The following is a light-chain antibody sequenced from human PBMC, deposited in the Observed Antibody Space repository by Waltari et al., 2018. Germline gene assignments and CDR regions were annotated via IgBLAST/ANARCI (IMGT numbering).Light chain of an antibody. J-gene: IGLJ2*01. CDR2: KNN. Sequence: QSVLTQPPSASGTPGPRVTISCSGTSPNIGSYYVTWYQQLPRTAPKLLIYKNNQRPSGVPERFSGSKSGTSASLAISGLRSEDEADYYCAAWDDSLSGVLFGGGTKLTVL. CDR1: SPNIGSYY. CDR3: AAWDDSLSGVL. V-gene: IGLV1-47*01.